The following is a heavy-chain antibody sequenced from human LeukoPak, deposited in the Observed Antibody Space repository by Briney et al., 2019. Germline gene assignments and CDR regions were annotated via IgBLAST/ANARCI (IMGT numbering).Heavy chain of an antibody. J-gene: IGHJ3*02. Sequence: SETLSLTCAVSGGSISSSNWWSWVRQPPGKGLEWIGEIYHSGSTNYNPSLKSRVTISVDTSKNQFSLKLSSVTAADTAVYYCARGALAVAGPHDAFDIWGQGTMVTVSS. D-gene: IGHD6-19*01. CDR3: ARGALAVAGPHDAFDI. CDR1: GGSISSSNW. V-gene: IGHV4-4*02. CDR2: IYHSGST.